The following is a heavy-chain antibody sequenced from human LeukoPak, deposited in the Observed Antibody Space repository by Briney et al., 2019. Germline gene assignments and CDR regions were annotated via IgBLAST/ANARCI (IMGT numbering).Heavy chain of an antibody. Sequence: ASVKVSCKASGYTFTRYDITWVRQATGQGLEWMGWINPNSGNTGYAQKFQGRVTITRYSSISTAYMEVSSLRSEDTAVYYCARVGCSDTSCYTYYYYYMDVWGKGTTVTVSS. CDR3: ARVGCSDTSCYTYYYYYMDV. V-gene: IGHV1-8*03. D-gene: IGHD2-2*02. CDR1: GYTFTRYD. CDR2: INPNSGNT. J-gene: IGHJ6*03.